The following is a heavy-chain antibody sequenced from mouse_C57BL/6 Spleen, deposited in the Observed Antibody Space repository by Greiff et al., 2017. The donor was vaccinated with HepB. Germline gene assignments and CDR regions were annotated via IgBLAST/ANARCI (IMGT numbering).Heavy chain of an antibody. CDR2: ISSGGSYT. CDR1: GFTFSSYG. J-gene: IGHJ2*01. V-gene: IGHV5-6*01. CDR3: ARQLGRGSYFDY. Sequence: EVQVVESGGDLVKPGGSLKLSCAASGFTFSSYGMSWVRQTPDKRLEWVATISSGGSYTYYPDSVKGRFTISRDNAKNTLYLQMSSLKSEDTAMYYCARQLGRGSYFDYWGQGTTLTVSS. D-gene: IGHD4-1*01.